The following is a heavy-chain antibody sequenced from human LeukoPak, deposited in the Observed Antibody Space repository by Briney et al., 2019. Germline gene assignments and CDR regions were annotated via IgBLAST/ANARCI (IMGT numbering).Heavy chain of an antibody. CDR3: ARDGDDSSGYYGDY. V-gene: IGHV3-7*01. J-gene: IGHJ4*02. CDR2: IRQDGSEE. Sequence: HPGGSLRLSCAASGFTFSSYWMSWVRQAPGKGLEWVANIRQDGSEEFYVDSVKGRFTTSRDNAKNSLYLQMNSLRAEDTAVYYCARDGDDSSGYYGDYWGQGTLVTVSS. CDR1: GFTFSSYW. D-gene: IGHD3-22*01.